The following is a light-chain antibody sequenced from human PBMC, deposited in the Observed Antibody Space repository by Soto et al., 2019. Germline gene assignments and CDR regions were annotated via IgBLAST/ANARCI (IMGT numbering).Light chain of an antibody. CDR3: QQRSNWPRFT. CDR2: DAS. J-gene: IGKJ3*01. CDR1: QSVSSY. V-gene: IGKV3-11*01. Sequence: EIVLTQSPATLSLSPGERATLSCRASQSVSSYLAWYQQKPGQAPRLLIYDASNRATGIPARFSGSGSGTDFPLTIRSLEPEDFTVYFCQQRSNWPRFTFGPGTKVDIK.